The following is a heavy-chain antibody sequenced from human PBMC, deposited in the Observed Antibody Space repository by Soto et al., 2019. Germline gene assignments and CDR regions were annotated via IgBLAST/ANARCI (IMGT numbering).Heavy chain of an antibody. D-gene: IGHD2-21*02. V-gene: IGHV1-2*04. CDR2: INPNSGGT. CDR1: GYTFTGYY. Sequence: QVQLVQSGAEVKKPGASVKVSCKASGYTFTGYYMHWMRQAPGQGLEWMGWINPNSGGTNYAQKFQGWVTMTRDTSISTAYMELSKLRSDDTAVYYCARGHIVVVTAVLDGRDVWGQGTTVTVSS. J-gene: IGHJ6*02. CDR3: ARGHIVVVTAVLDGRDV.